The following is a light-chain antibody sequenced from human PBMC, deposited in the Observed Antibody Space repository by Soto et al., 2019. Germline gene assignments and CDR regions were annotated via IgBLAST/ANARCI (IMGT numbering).Light chain of an antibody. CDR1: SSDVGGYDY. V-gene: IGLV2-14*01. CDR3: SSYTGTSTFV. Sequence: QSVLNQPASVSGSPGQSITISCTGTSSDVGGYDYVSWYQQLPGKAPKLMIYDVNNRPSGVSNRFSGSKSGNTASLTISGLQAEDEADYYCSSYTGTSTFVFGGGTQLTVL. CDR2: DVN. J-gene: IGLJ7*01.